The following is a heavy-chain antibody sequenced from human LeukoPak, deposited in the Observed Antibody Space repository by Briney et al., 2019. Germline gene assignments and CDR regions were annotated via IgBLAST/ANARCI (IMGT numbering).Heavy chain of an antibody. J-gene: IGHJ5*02. Sequence: GASVKVSCKASGYTFTSYDINWVRQATGQGLEWMGWMNPNSGNTGYAQKFQGRVTITRNTSISTAYMELSSLRSEDTAVYYCAREFGVAAAGTFFDPWGQGTLVTVSS. D-gene: IGHD6-13*01. CDR3: AREFGVAAAGTFFDP. CDR2: MNPNSGNT. V-gene: IGHV1-8*03. CDR1: GYTFTSYD.